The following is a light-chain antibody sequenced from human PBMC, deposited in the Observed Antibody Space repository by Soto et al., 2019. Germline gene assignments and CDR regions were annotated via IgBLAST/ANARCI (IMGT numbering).Light chain of an antibody. J-gene: IGKJ1*01. CDR3: QQRSSSPVT. Sequence: EIVLTQSPATLSLSPGERATLSCRASQSVSSYLAWYQQKPGQAPRLLIFDASNRATDIPARFSGSGSGTDVTLTISSLEPEDFAVYYCQQRSSSPVTFGQGTRVDMK. CDR1: QSVSSY. V-gene: IGKV3-11*01. CDR2: DAS.